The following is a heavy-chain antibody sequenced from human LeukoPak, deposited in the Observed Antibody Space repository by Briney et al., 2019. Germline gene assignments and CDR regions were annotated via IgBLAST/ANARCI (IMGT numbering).Heavy chain of an antibody. D-gene: IGHD6-25*01. CDR2: TNPTSGGT. CDR1: GYTFTTYW. V-gene: IGHV1-2*02. CDR3: ARDHCVSSGCYEDYYYGMDV. J-gene: IGHJ6*02. Sequence: ASVKVSCKASGYTFTTYWIHWVRQAPGQGLEWMGWTNPTSGGTNYAQKFQGRVTMTRDTSISTAYMELSRLRSDDTAVYFCARDHCVSSGCYEDYYYGMDVWGRGTTVTVSS.